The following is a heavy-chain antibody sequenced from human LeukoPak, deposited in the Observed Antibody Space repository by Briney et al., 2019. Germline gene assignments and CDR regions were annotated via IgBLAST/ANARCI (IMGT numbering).Heavy chain of an antibody. J-gene: IGHJ4*02. CDR1: GGTFSSYA. CDR3: ARVKGQLWLKSPPYFDY. Sequence: SVKVSCKASGGTFSSYAISWVRQAPGQGLEWMGGIIPIFGTANYAQKFQGRVTITTDESTSTAYMELSSLRSEDTAVYYCARVKGQLWLKSPPYFDYWGQGTLDTVSS. CDR2: IIPIFGTA. V-gene: IGHV1-69*05. D-gene: IGHD5-18*01.